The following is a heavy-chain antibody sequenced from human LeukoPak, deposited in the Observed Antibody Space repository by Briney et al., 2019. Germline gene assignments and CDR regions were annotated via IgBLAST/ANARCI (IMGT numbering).Heavy chain of an antibody. V-gene: IGHV3-21*01. CDR2: ISRSSSYI. J-gene: IGHJ4*02. CDR3: ARDRESSSWFDY. D-gene: IGHD6-13*01. Sequence: GGSLRLSCAVSGFTFSIYSMNWVRQAPGKGLAWVSSISRSSSYIYYADSVKGRFTISRDNAKNSLYLQMNSLRAEDTVVYYCARDRESSSWFDYWGQGTLVTVSS. CDR1: GFTFSIYS.